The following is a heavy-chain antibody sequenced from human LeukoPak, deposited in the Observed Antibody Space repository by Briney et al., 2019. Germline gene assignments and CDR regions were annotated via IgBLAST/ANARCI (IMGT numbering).Heavy chain of an antibody. CDR2: IIPIFGTA. Sequence: ASVKVSCKASGGTFSSYAISWVRQASGQGLEWMGGIIPIFGTANYAQKFQGRVTITADESTSTAYMELSSLRSEDTAVYYCAREIPITIFGVVMTDYFDYWGQGTLVTVSS. J-gene: IGHJ4*02. CDR1: GGTFSSYA. V-gene: IGHV1-69*13. D-gene: IGHD3-3*01. CDR3: AREIPITIFGVVMTDYFDY.